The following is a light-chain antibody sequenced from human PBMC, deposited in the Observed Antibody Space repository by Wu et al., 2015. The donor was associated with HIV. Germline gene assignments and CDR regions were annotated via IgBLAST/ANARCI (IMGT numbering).Light chain of an antibody. J-gene: IGKJ4*01. Sequence: DIVLTQSPATLSLSPGERATLSCRASQSVNRYLVWYQQKPGQTPRLLIYDASNRATGIPARFSGSGSGTEFTLTISSLEPEDFAVYYCQYYGSSRAVTFGGGTRVEIK. CDR3: QYYGSSRAVT. CDR1: QSVNRY. V-gene: IGKV3-11*01. CDR2: DAS.